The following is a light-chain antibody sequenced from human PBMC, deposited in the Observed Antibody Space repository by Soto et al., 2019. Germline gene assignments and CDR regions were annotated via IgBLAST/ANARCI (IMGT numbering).Light chain of an antibody. J-gene: IGLJ1*01. CDR3: SSYTSSSTCKV. Sequence: QSVLTQPASVSGSPGQSITISCTGTSSDVGGYNYVSWYQQHPGKAPKLMIYEVSNRPSGVSNRFSGSKSGNTASLTISGLQDEDEADYYCSSYTSSSTCKVFGNGTKVTVL. V-gene: IGLV2-14*01. CDR2: EVS. CDR1: SSDVGGYNY.